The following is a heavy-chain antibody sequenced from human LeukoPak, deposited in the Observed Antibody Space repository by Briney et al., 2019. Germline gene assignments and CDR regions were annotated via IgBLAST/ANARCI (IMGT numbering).Heavy chain of an antibody. D-gene: IGHD1-14*01. Sequence: GGSLRLSCAASAFTFSSYAMSRVRQAPGKGLEWVSTISNSDGSTYYADSVKGRFTISGDNSENTLYLQMNSLRAEDTAVYYCAKATGYLLWGQGTLVIVSS. CDR2: ISNSDGST. J-gene: IGHJ4*02. CDR3: AKATGYLL. V-gene: IGHV3-23*01. CDR1: AFTFSSYA.